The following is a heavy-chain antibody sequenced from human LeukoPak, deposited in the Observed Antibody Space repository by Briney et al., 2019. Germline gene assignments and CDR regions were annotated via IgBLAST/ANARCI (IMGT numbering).Heavy chain of an antibody. J-gene: IGHJ4*02. CDR3: ARTLVSSGWAFDY. CDR1: GGTFSSYA. V-gene: IGHV1-18*01. Sequence: ASVKVSCKASGGTFSSYAISWVRQAPGQGLEWMGWISAYNGNTNYAQKLQGRVTMTTDTYTSTAYMELRSLRSDDTAVYYCARTLVSSGWAFDYWGQGTLVTVSS. D-gene: IGHD6-19*01. CDR2: ISAYNGNT.